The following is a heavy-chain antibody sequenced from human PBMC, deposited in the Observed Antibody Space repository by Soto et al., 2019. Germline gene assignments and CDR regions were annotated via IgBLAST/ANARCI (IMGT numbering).Heavy chain of an antibody. J-gene: IGHJ4*01. CDR1: GFTFSSYA. D-gene: IGHD3-9*01. Sequence: GGSLRLSCAASGFTFSSYAMSWVRQAPGKGLEWVSAISGSGGSTYYADSVKGRFTISRDNSKNTLYLQMNSLRAEDTAVYYCAILNYDILNGYWEKDFDDWGHGTLVTVSS. CDR3: AILNYDILNGYWEKDFDD. CDR2: ISGSGGST. V-gene: IGHV3-23*01.